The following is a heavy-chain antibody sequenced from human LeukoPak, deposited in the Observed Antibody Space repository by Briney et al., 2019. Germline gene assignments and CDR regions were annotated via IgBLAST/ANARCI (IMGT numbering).Heavy chain of an antibody. CDR2: ISSSGSTI. D-gene: IGHD5-18*01. CDR1: GFTFSSYS. V-gene: IGHV3-48*01. CDR3: ARGRGYSYDTDY. J-gene: IGHJ4*02. Sequence: GSLRLSCAASGFTFSSYSMKWVRQAPGKGLEWVSYISSSGSTIYYAESVKGRFTISRDNAKNSLYLQMNSLRAEDTAAYYCARGRGYSYDTDYWGQGTLVTVSS.